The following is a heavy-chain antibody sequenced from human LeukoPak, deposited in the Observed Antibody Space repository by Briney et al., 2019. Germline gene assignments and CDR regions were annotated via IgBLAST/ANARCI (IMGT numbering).Heavy chain of an antibody. Sequence: GGSLRLSCAASGFTFSSYAMHWVRQAPGKGLEWVAVISYDGSNKYYADSVKGRFTIPRDNSKNTLYLQMNSLRAEDTAVYYCARNPSSNYDFWSGYFGEYYGMDVWGQGTTVTVSS. V-gene: IGHV3-30-3*01. CDR1: GFTFSSYA. CDR2: ISYDGSNK. D-gene: IGHD3-3*01. CDR3: ARNPSSNYDFWSGYFGEYYGMDV. J-gene: IGHJ6*02.